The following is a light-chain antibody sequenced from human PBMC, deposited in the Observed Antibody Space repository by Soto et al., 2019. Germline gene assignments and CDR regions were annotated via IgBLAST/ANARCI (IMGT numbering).Light chain of an antibody. CDR3: QQYGNSPLT. Sequence: EILLTQSPGTLSLSPGDRATLSCRASQSVRSDYFAWYQQKPGQAPRVIIFGVSTRATGIPDRFSGSGSGTDFTLTISRLEPEDFALYYCQQYGNSPLTFGGGTKVDIK. V-gene: IGKV3-20*01. J-gene: IGKJ4*01. CDR2: GVS. CDR1: QSVRSDY.